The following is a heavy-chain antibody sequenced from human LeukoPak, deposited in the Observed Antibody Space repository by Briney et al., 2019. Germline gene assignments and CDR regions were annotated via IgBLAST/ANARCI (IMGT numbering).Heavy chain of an antibody. D-gene: IGHD3-22*01. CDR3: AKLAGFSYDSSGYYLNDAFDI. V-gene: IGHV1-2*02. J-gene: IGHJ3*02. CDR2: INPNSGGT. Sequence: ASVKVSCKASGYTFTGYYMHWVRQAPGQGLEWMGWINPNSGGTNYAQKFQGRVTMTRDTSISTAYMELSRLRSDDTAVYHCAKLAGFSYDSSGYYLNDAFDIWGQGTMVTVSS. CDR1: GYTFTGYY.